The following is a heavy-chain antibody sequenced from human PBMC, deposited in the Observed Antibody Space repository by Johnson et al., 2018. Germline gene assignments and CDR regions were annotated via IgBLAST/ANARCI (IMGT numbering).Heavy chain of an antibody. CDR1: GGSISSYY. J-gene: IGHJ3*02. CDR3: ASAGSISWYGEYAFDI. Sequence: QVQLQESGPGLVKPSEPLSLTCTVSGGSISSYYWSWIRQPPGKGLEWIGYIYYSGSTNYSPSLKSRVTISVDTSKNQFSLKLSSVTAADTAVYYCASAGSISWYGEYAFDIWGQGTMVTVSS. V-gene: IGHV4-59*01. D-gene: IGHD6-13*01. CDR2: IYYSGST.